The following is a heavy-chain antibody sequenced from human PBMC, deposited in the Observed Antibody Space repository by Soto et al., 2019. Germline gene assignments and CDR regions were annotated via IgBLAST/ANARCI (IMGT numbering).Heavy chain of an antibody. CDR2: IRGDGGKI. J-gene: IGHJ4*02. V-gene: IGHV3-7*01. Sequence: GESLKISCAASGFMFSAYWMSWVRQAPGKGLEWVANIRGDGGKIYYVDSVKGRFTISRDNAKRSLYLQMNSLRAEDTAVYYCARDFYGGYTYGPGDYWGQGALVTVSS. CDR1: GFMFSAYW. D-gene: IGHD5-18*01. CDR3: ARDFYGGYTYGPGDY.